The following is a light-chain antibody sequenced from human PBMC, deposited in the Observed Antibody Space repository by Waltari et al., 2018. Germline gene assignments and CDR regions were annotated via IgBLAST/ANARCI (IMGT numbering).Light chain of an antibody. J-gene: IGLJ3*02. Sequence: QSVLTQQPSASGTPGQTVTISCSGSDTHIPANYVYWYQQFPGAAPKLLLYGNHQRPSGVPDRFSGSKSGTSASLAISGLRSEDEADYYCASWDDSLNDLLFGGGTKLTVL. V-gene: IGLV1-47*01. CDR2: GNH. CDR3: ASWDDSLNDLL. CDR1: DTHIPANY.